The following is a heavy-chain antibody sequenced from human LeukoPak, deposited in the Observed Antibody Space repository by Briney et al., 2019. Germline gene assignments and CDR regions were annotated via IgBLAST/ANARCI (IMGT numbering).Heavy chain of an antibody. D-gene: IGHD6-19*01. CDR1: GFTFSTYA. Sequence: GGSLRLSCPASGFTFSTYAITWVRQGSGKGLEWVSAIRPDGDRTYYANSVRGRFTISRDNSKDTVYLQINGLRVEDMAVYYCAREQSGTRGWYTVDYWGQGTLVTVSS. J-gene: IGHJ4*02. V-gene: IGHV3-23*01. CDR2: IRPDGDRT. CDR3: AREQSGTRGWYTVDY.